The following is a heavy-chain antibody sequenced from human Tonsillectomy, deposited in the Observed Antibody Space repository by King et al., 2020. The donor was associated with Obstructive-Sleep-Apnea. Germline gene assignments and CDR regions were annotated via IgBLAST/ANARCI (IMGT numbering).Heavy chain of an antibody. Sequence: VQLVESGGGVVQPGGFLRLSCAASGFTFSDYGMHWVRQAPGKGLEWVAFIRYDGSDEYYVDSVKGRSYVDSAKGRFTISREYSKNTLYLQMKCLRTEDTAVYYCATGVHSSSWSWGQGTLVTVSS. CDR1: GFTFSDYG. V-gene: IGHV3-30*02. CDR3: ATGVHSSSWS. D-gene: IGHD6-13*01. J-gene: IGHJ5*02. CDR2: IRYDGSDE.